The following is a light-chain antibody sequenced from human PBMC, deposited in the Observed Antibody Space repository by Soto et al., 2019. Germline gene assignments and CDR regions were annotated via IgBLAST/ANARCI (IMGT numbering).Light chain of an antibody. Sequence: ENVLTQSPGTLSLSPGERATLSCRASQSVSSNFLAWYQQKPGQAPRLLIYDASNRATGIPARFSGSGSGTDFTLTISSLEPEDFAVYYCQQRSNWPRLTFGGGTKVDNK. CDR1: QSVSSN. V-gene: IGKV3-11*01. J-gene: IGKJ4*01. CDR2: DAS. CDR3: QQRSNWPRLT.